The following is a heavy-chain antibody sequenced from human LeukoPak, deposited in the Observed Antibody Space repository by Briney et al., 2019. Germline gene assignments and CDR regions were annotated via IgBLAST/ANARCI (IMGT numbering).Heavy chain of an antibody. J-gene: IGHJ4*02. V-gene: IGHV3-23*01. CDR3: ARDLGSRDY. Sequence: SGGSLRLSCAASGFTFSSYAITWVRQAPGKGLEWVSAVSSNGAKTYYADSVKGRFTISRDNYKNMVFLQMNSLRAEDTAVYYCARDLGSRDYWGQGTLVTVSS. D-gene: IGHD6-13*01. CDR1: GFTFSSYA. CDR2: VSSNGAKT.